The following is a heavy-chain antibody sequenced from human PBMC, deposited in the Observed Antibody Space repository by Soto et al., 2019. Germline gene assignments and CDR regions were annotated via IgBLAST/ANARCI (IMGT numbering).Heavy chain of an antibody. J-gene: IGHJ3*01. CDR2: ISGSGGFI. CDR3: AKDFIYDSDGYYYVSAFDF. V-gene: IGHV3-23*01. CDR1: GFIFNSYG. D-gene: IGHD3-22*01. Sequence: WGSLRLSCAASGFIFNSYGMSWVRQAPGMGLGWVSTISGSGGFIYYADSVKGRFTISRDNSKHTLHLQMNSLRAEDTAVYYCAKDFIYDSDGYYYVSAFDFWGQGTMVTVSS.